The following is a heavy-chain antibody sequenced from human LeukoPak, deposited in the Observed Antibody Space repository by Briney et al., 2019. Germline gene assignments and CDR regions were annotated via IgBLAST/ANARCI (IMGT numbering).Heavy chain of an antibody. CDR3: ARHHDWGQGYYYGMDV. Sequence: SETLSPTCTVSGGAISSSSYYWGWIRQPPGKGLEWIGSIYYSGSTYYNPSLKSRVTISVDTSKNQFSLKLSSVTAADTAVYYCARHHDWGQGYYYGMDVWGQGTTVTVSS. V-gene: IGHV4-39*01. CDR2: IYYSGST. CDR1: GGAISSSSYY. D-gene: IGHD3-9*01. J-gene: IGHJ6*02.